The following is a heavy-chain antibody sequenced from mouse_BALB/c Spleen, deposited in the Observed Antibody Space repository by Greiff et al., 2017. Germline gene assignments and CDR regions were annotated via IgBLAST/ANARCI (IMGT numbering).Heavy chain of an antibody. Sequence: VQVVESGAELAKPGASVKMSCKASGYTFTSYWMHWVKQRPGQGLEWIGYINPSTGYTEYNQKFKDKATLTADKSSSTAYMQLSSLTSEDSAVYYCARSGYGGFAYWGQGTLVTVSA. CDR2: INPSTGYT. D-gene: IGHD2-2*01. V-gene: IGHV1-7*01. J-gene: IGHJ3*01. CDR1: GYTFTSYW. CDR3: ARSGYGGFAY.